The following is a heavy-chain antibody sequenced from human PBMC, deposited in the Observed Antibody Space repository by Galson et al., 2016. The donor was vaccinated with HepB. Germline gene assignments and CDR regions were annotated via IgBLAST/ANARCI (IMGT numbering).Heavy chain of an antibody. CDR1: GFTFSSYG. Sequence: SLRLSCAASGFTFSSYGMHWVRQAPGKGLEWVAFIWYDGINKYYADSVKGRFTISRDNSKNTLNLQMNSLRAEDTAVYYCAKDGRFLEWFSGDGFDIWGQGTMVTVSS. CDR3: AKDGRFLEWFSGDGFDI. D-gene: IGHD3-3*01. CDR2: IWYDGINK. J-gene: IGHJ3*02. V-gene: IGHV3-33*06.